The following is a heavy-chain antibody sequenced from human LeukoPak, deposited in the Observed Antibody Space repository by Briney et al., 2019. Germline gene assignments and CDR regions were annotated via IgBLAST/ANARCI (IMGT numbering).Heavy chain of an antibody. CDR1: GYTFTGYY. J-gene: IGHJ4*02. V-gene: IGHV1-2*02. Sequence: ASVKVSCKASGYTFTGYYMHWVRQAPGQGLERMGWINPNSGGTNYAQKFQGRVTMTRDTSISTAYMELSRPRSDDTAVYYCARAAGYSSSWYANIDYWGQGTLVTVSS. CDR3: ARAAGYSSSWYANIDY. D-gene: IGHD6-13*01. CDR2: INPNSGGT.